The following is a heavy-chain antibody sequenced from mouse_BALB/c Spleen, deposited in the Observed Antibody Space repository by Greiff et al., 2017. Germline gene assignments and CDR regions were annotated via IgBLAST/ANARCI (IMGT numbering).Heavy chain of an antibody. CDR1: GYTFTSYW. V-gene: IGHV1-69*02. CDR3: TRAGNYGGYFDV. Sequence: QVQLQQPGAELVRPGASVKLSCKASGYTFTSYWINWVKQRPGQGLEWIGNIYPSDSYTNYNQKFKDKATLTVDKSSSTAYMQLSSPTSEDSAVYYCTRAGNYGGYFDVWGAGTTVTVSA. CDR2: IYPSDSYT. D-gene: IGHD2-1*01. J-gene: IGHJ1*01.